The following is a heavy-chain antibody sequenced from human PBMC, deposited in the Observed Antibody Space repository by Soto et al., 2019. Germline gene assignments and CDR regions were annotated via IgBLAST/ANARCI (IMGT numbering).Heavy chain of an antibody. CDR3: ASAWGLFYDYVWGSYRHFDY. Sequence: SETLSLTCTVSGGSISSSSYYWGWIRQPPGKGLEWIGSIYYSGSTYYNPSLKSRVTISVDTSKNQFSLKLSSVTAADTAVYYCASAWGLFYDYVWGSYRHFDYWGQGTLVTVSS. CDR1: GGSISSSSYY. V-gene: IGHV4-39*01. CDR2: IYYSGST. J-gene: IGHJ4*02. D-gene: IGHD3-16*02.